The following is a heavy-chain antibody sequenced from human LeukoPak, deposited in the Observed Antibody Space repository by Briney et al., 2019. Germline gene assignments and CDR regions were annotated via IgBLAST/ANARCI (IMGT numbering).Heavy chain of an antibody. Sequence: SETLSLTCTLSGGSIGTYYWSWIRQAPGKGLEWIAYIFHAGAANYNPSLKSRGTISVDTAKNQFSLKLTSVTAADTAVYYCARGSITVVPAFDIWGQGTTVTVSS. CDR1: GGSIGTYY. J-gene: IGHJ3*02. CDR2: IFHAGAA. V-gene: IGHV4-59*12. CDR3: ARGSITVVPAFDI. D-gene: IGHD4-23*01.